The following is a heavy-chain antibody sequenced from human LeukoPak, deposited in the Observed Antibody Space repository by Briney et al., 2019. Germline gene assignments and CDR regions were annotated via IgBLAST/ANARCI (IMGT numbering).Heavy chain of an antibody. Sequence: PGGSLRLSCAASGFTFSSYSMNWVRQAPGKGLEWVSSISSSSSYIYYADSVKGRFTISRDNAKNSLYLQMNSLRAEDTAVYYCARDGHSGYEPLDYWGQGTLVTVSS. CDR1: GFTFSSYS. J-gene: IGHJ4*02. CDR2: ISSSSSYI. D-gene: IGHD5-12*01. CDR3: ARDGHSGYEPLDY. V-gene: IGHV3-21*01.